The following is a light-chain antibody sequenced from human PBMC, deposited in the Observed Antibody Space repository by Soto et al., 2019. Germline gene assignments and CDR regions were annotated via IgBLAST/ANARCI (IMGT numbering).Light chain of an antibody. V-gene: IGLV1-47*01. CDR3: ATWDDNLSGVV. J-gene: IGLJ3*02. CDR1: NSNIGYNS. CDR2: RSH. Sequence: QSVLTQPPSVSGTPGQRVTISCSGSNSNIGYNSVYWYQQLPGTAPKLLIYRSHERPSGVPDRFSGSKSGTSASLAISGLRSEDEADYSCATWDDNLSGVVFGGGTKLTVL.